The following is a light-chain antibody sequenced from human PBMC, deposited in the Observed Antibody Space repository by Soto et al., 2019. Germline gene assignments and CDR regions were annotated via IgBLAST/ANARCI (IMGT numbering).Light chain of an antibody. Sequence: EIVLTQSPGTLSLSPGERATLSCRASQSVSSNNLAWYQQRPGQAPRVVIYGASTRATGIPERFSGSGSGTDLNITISRLEPEDFAVYYCQQYGRSPFTFGPGTKVDIK. CDR2: GAS. CDR1: QSVSSNN. J-gene: IGKJ3*01. V-gene: IGKV3-20*01. CDR3: QQYGRSPFT.